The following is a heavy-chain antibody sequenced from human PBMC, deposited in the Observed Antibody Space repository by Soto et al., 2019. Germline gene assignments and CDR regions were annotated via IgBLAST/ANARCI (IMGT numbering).Heavy chain of an antibody. CDR1: GFTFSSYS. CDR3: GREAQLWKGYVDY. D-gene: IGHD5-18*01. J-gene: IGHJ4*02. Sequence: PGGSLRLSCAASGFTFSSYSMNWVRQAPGKGLEWVSSISSSSSYIYYADSVKGRFTISRDNAKNSLYLQMNRLRAEDTAVYYFGREAQLWKGYVDYWGPGARVTASA. V-gene: IGHV3-21*01. CDR2: ISSSSSYI.